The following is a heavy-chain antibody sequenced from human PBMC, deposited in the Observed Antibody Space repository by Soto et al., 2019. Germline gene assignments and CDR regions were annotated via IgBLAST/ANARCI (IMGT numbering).Heavy chain of an antibody. CDR1: GFTFNSYA. D-gene: IGHD2-2*01. CDR3: TNLEPAAILARRIQSTDY. Sequence: GGSLRLSCAVSGFTFNSYAMTWVRQAPGKGPEWGSGISGSGGSTYCAGCVTGRETVSRDTTKNTVYLQMNSQRAEGTAGYYCTNLEPAAILARRIQSTDYWGPGTLVTVSS. CDR2: ISGSGGST. V-gene: IGHV3-23*01. J-gene: IGHJ4*01.